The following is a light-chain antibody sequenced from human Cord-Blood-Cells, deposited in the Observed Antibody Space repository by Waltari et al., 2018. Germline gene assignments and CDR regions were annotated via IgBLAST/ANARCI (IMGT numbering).Light chain of an antibody. V-gene: IGKV3-20*01. J-gene: IGKJ1*01. CDR2: GAS. Sequence: TQSPSSLSASVGDRVTITCRASQSISSYLNWYQQKPGQAPRLLIYGASSRATGIPDRFSGSGSGTDFTLTISRLEPEDFAVYYCQQYGSSPRTFGQGTKVEIK. CDR1: QSISSY. CDR3: QQYGSSPRT.